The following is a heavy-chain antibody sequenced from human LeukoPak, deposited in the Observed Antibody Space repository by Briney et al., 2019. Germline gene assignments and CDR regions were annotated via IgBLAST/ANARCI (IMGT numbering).Heavy chain of an antibody. CDR3: ARQPYYYDSSGYWFDY. CDR2: IYYSGST. Sequence: SETLSLTCTVSGGSISSSSYYWGCIRQPPGKGLEWIGSIYYSGSTYYNPSLKSRVTISVDTSKNQFSLKLSSVTAADTAVYYCARQPYYYDSSGYWFDYWGQGTLVTVSS. CDR1: GGSISSSSYY. V-gene: IGHV4-39*01. J-gene: IGHJ4*02. D-gene: IGHD3-22*01.